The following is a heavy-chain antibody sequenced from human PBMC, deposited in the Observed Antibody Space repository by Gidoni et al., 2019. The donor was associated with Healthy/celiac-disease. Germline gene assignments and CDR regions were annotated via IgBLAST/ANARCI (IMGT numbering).Heavy chain of an antibody. CDR3: AGIPGVVPAAMRVWFDP. CDR2: IYYSGST. V-gene: IGHV4-59*01. Sequence: QVQLQESGPGLVKPSETLSLTCTVSGGSISSYYGSWIRQPPGKGLEWIGYIYYSGSTNYTPPLRSGVTISVDTTKNQFSLKLSSVTAADTAVYYCAGIPGVVPAAMRVWFDPWGQGTLVTVSS. D-gene: IGHD2-2*01. J-gene: IGHJ5*02. CDR1: GGSISSYY.